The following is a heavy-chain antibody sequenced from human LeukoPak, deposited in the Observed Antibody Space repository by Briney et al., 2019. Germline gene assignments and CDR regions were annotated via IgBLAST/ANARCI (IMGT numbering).Heavy chain of an antibody. D-gene: IGHD1-26*01. CDR1: GGSITSYH. CDR2: IYYSGST. J-gene: IGHJ4*02. V-gene: IGHV4-59*01. Sequence: PSETLSLTCTVSGGSITSYHYSWIRQPPGKGLEWLGYIYYSGSTNYNPSLKSRVTISVDTSKNQFSLKLSSVTAADTAVYYCARGGSGTYYHYWGQGTLVTVSS. CDR3: ARGGSGTYYHY.